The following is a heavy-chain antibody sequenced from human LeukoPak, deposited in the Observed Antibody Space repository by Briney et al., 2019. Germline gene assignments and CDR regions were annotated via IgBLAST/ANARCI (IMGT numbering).Heavy chain of an antibody. CDR3: ARDNYGDEKTN. V-gene: IGHV4-59*01. CDR2: IYYSGST. CDR1: GGSISSYY. D-gene: IGHD4-17*01. J-gene: IGHJ4*02. Sequence: PSETLSLTCTVSGGSISSYYWNWIRQPAGKGLEWIGYIYYSGSTNYNPSLKSRVTISVDTSKNQFSLKLSSVTAADTAVYYCARDNYGDEKTNWGQGTLVTVSS.